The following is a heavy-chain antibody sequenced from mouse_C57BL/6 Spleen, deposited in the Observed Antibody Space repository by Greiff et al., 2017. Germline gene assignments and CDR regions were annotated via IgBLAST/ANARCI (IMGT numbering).Heavy chain of an antibody. CDR1: GFAFSSYW. D-gene: IGHD2-5*01. CDR2: IYPGDGDT. Sequence: QVHVKQSGAELVKPGASVKISCKASGFAFSSYWMNWVKQRPGKGLEWIGQIYPGDGDTNYNGKFKGKATMTADKSYSTAYMQLSSLTSEDSAVYFCARDSNFDYWGQGTTLTVSS. CDR3: ARDSNFDY. J-gene: IGHJ2*01. V-gene: IGHV1-80*01.